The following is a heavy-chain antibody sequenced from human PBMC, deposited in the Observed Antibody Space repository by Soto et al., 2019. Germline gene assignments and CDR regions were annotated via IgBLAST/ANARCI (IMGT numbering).Heavy chain of an antibody. D-gene: IGHD1-26*01. CDR1: GFTFSSYS. V-gene: IGHV3-21*01. J-gene: IGHJ5*02. CDR3: AREGVSKERSWFDP. Sequence: EVQLVESGGGLVKPGGSLRLSCAASGFTFSSYSMNWVRQAPGKGLEWVSSISSSSSYIYYADSVKGRFTISRDNAKNSLYLQMNSLRAEDTAVYYCAREGVSKERSWFDPWGQGTLVTVSS. CDR2: ISSSSSYI.